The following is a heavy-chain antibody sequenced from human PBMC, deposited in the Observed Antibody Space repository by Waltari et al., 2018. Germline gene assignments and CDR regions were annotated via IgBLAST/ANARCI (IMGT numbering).Heavy chain of an antibody. CDR3: AKDGLDSSSWYHSFLD. J-gene: IGHJ4*02. D-gene: IGHD6-13*01. V-gene: IGHV3-43*01. Sequence: EVQLVESGGVVVQPGGSLRLSCAASGFTFDDYTMHGVRQAPGKGLEWVSLISWDGGSTYYADSVKGRFTISRDNSKNSLYLQMNSLRTEDTALYYCAKDGLDSSSWYHSFLDWGQGTLVTVSS. CDR2: ISWDGGST. CDR1: GFTFDDYT.